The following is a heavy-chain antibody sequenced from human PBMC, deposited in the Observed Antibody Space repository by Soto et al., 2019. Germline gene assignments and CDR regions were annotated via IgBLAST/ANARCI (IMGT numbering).Heavy chain of an antibody. CDR3: AKGHGSSPISGTDF. V-gene: IGHV3-23*01. D-gene: IGHD6-13*01. Sequence: VGLHSRWYTFAGLTFVGPGRSCISQRPGKGLEWVSAISGSGGSTYYADSVKGRFTISRDNSMNTLYLQMNSLRAEDTAVYYCAKGHGSSPISGTDFWGNGSSVTV. J-gene: IGHJ6*04. CDR1: GLTFVGPG. CDR2: ISGSGGST.